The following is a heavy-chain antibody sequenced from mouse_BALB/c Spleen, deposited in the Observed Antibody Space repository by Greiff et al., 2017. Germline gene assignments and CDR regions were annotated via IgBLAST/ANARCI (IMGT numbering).Heavy chain of an antibody. CDR1: GYTFTSYV. J-gene: IGHJ2*01. V-gene: IGHV1-14*01. CDR2: INPYNDGT. D-gene: IGHD2-14*01. Sequence: VQLQQSGPELVKPGASVKMSCKASGYTFTSYVMHWVKQKPGQGLEWIGYINPYNDGTKYNEKFKGKATLTSDKSSSTAYMELSSLTSEDSAVYYWATNYRYDDGYYFDYWGQGTTLTVSS. CDR3: ATNYRYDDGYYFDY.